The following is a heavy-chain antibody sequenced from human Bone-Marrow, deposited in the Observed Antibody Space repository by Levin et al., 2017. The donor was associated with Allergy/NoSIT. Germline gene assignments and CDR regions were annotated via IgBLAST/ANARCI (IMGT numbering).Heavy chain of an antibody. CDR1: GFTFSDYA. CDR3: VRDWWQWLTKSTFDV. V-gene: IGHV3-30-3*01. Sequence: GGSLRLSCVGSGFTFSDYAMYWVRQAPGKGLDWVAAISYDGTNADYADSVQGRFSISRDNSKNTLFLQIRGLRGDDTARYYCVRDWWQWLTKSTFDVWGPGTMVTVSS. D-gene: IGHD6-19*01. J-gene: IGHJ3*01. CDR2: ISYDGTNA.